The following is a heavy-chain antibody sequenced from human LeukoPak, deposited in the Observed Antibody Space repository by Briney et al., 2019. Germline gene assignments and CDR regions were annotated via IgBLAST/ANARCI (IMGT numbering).Heavy chain of an antibody. CDR2: IIPIFGTA. CDR3: ARAHDDYGDVHFDY. J-gene: IGHJ4*02. Sequence: GAAVTVSCKASGGTFSSYAISGVGQAPGQGVEWMGGIIPIFGTANYAQKFQGRVTITADESTSTAYMELSSLRSEDTAVYYCARAHDDYGDVHFDYCGQGTLVTVSS. CDR1: GGTFSSYA. V-gene: IGHV1-69*13. D-gene: IGHD4-17*01.